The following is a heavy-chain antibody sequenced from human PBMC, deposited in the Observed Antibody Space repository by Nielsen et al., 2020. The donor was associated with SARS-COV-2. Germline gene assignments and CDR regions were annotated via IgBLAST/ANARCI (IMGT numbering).Heavy chain of an antibody. CDR1: GFRFSDYY. V-gene: IGHV3-11*01. CDR3: ARYRAQGFMGFDY. Sequence: GGSLRLSCAASGFRFSDYYMSWIRQAPGKGLEWVSYISSSSSIIYYADSVRGRFTISRDNAESSLYLQMNSLRAEDTAVYYCARYRAQGFMGFDYWGQGSLVTVSS. J-gene: IGHJ4*02. D-gene: IGHD3-16*01. CDR2: ISSSSSII.